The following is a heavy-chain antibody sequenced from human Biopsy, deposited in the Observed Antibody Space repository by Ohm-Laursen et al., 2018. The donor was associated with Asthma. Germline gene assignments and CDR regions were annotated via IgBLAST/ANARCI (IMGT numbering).Heavy chain of an antibody. CDR3: ARCQVGYSSGWSLLLKKIYYSGMGV. V-gene: IGHV1-69*13. D-gene: IGHD6-19*01. Sequence: GASVKSCKAPGGTFSNFAISWVRQAPGQGLEWLGGIMTVFGTTNYAQKFQGRVTITADESTSTAYMEVTSLRSEDTAIYYCARCQVGYSSGWSLLLKKIYYSGMGVWGQGTAVTVS. CDR1: GGTFSNFA. J-gene: IGHJ6*02. CDR2: IMTVFGTT.